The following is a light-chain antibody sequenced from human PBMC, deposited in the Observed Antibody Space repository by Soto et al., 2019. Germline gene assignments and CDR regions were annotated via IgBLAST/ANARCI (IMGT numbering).Light chain of an antibody. CDR2: EGS. J-gene: IGLJ2*01. Sequence: QSALTQPASVSGSPGQSITISCTGTSSDIGSYSLVSWYQQHPGKAPEVMIYEGSKRPSGVSNRFSGSRSGNTASLTISGLQAEDEADYYCCSYAGSSTVVFGGGTKLTVL. CDR1: SSDIGSYSL. V-gene: IGLV2-23*01. CDR3: CSYAGSSTVV.